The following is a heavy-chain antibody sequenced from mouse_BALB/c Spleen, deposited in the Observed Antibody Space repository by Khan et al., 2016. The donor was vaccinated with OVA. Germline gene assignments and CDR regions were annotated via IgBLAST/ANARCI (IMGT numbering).Heavy chain of an antibody. D-gene: IGHD2-3*01. CDR3: ARGDGYYVYFDY. CDR1: GYTFTYYV. J-gene: IGHJ2*01. Sequence: QVRLQQSGPELVKPGASVKMSCKASGYTFTYYVITWVKQRTGQGLGWIGEIYPGSDNAYYNERFKGKATLTADKSSNTTHMQLSSLTSEDSAVYFCARGDGYYVYFDYWGQGTTLTVSS. CDR2: IYPGSDNA. V-gene: IGHV1-81*01.